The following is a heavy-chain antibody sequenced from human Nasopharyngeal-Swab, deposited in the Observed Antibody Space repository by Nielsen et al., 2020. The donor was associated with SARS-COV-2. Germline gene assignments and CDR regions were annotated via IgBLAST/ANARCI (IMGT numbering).Heavy chain of an antibody. CDR1: GFTFSSYA. Sequence: GESLKISCAASGFTFSSYAMSWVRQAPGKGLEWVSAISGSGGSTYYADSVKGRFTISRDNSKNTLYLQMNSLRAEDTAVYYCAKEKGNGDYLRWFDPWGQGTLVTVSP. V-gene: IGHV3-23*01. CDR2: ISGSGGST. CDR3: AKEKGNGDYLRWFDP. D-gene: IGHD4-17*01. J-gene: IGHJ5*02.